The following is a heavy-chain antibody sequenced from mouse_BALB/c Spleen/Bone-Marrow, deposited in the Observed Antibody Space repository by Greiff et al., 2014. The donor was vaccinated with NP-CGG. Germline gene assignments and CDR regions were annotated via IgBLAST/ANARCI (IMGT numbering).Heavy chain of an antibody. CDR3: ARVKLWSYAMDY. CDR2: IDPANGNT. Sequence: ESGAELVKPGASVKLSCTASGFNIKDTYMHWVKQRPEQGLEWIGRIDPANGNTKYDPKFQGKATITADTSSNTAYLQLSSLTSEDTAVYYCARVKLWSYAMDYWGQGTSVTVSS. CDR1: GFNIKDTY. D-gene: IGHD1-1*02. V-gene: IGHV14-3*02. J-gene: IGHJ4*01.